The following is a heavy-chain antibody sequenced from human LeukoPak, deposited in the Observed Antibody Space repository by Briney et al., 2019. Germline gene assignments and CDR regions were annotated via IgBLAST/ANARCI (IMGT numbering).Heavy chain of an antibody. CDR2: INSDARNT. V-gene: IGHV3-74*01. J-gene: IGHJ3*02. D-gene: IGHD3-16*01. CDR3: AKDMTADAFDI. Sequence: GGSLRLSCAASGFTFSSYWMYWVRQAPGKGLVWVSRINSDARNTNYADSVQGRFTISRDNAKNTLYLQMNSLRAEDTAVYYCAKDMTADAFDIWGQGTMVTVSS. CDR1: GFTFSSYW.